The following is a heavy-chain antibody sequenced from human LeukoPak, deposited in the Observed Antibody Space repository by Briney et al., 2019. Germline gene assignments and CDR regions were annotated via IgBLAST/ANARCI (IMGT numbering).Heavy chain of an antibody. J-gene: IGHJ5*02. Sequence: PSETLSLTCTVSGGSISSGSYYWSWIRQPAGKGLEWIGRIYTSGSTNYNPSLKSRVTISVDTSKNQFSLKLSSVTAADTAVYYCARYSSGWYGVSWFDPWGQGTLVTVSS. CDR1: GGSISSGSYY. V-gene: IGHV4-61*02. CDR3: ARYSSGWYGVSWFDP. CDR2: IYTSGST. D-gene: IGHD6-19*01.